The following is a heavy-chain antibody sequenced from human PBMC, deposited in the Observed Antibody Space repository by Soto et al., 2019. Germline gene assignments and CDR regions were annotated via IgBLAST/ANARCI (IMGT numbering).Heavy chain of an antibody. D-gene: IGHD2-15*01. CDR3: AREVEVHTPVFSF. J-gene: IGHJ4*02. V-gene: IGHV1-69*01. Sequence: QVQLVQSGAEVKRPGSSVKVSCKASGGTFNNYAVNWVRQAPGQGLEWMGDISPMFGKANYAQKFQGRVKITADVATATAYLELSSLRSEDTALYYCAREVEVHTPVFSFWGQGSLVTVSS. CDR1: GGTFNNYA. CDR2: ISPMFGKA.